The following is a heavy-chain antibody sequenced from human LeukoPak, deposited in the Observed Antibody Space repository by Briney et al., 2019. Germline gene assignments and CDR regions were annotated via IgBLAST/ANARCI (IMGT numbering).Heavy chain of an antibody. J-gene: IGHJ4*02. CDR3: ARFEDGSAWPWPGLDS. CDR2: ISAYNGIT. D-gene: IGHD5-24*01. CDR1: GYTFTSYG. V-gene: IGHV1-18*01. Sequence: ASVKVSCKASGYTFTSYGISWVRQAPGQGLEWMGWISAYNGITNYAQRVQDRISLTTDTSTSTAYMELRSLRTDDTATYFCARFEDGSAWPWPGLDSWGQGTLVTVSS.